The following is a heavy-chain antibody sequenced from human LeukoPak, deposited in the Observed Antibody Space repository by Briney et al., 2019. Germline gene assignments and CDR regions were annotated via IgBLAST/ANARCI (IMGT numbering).Heavy chain of an antibody. Sequence: PSETLSLTCTVSGGSISSYYWSWIRQPPGKGQEWIGYIYYSGSTNYNPSLKSRVTISVDTSKNQFSLKLSSVTAADTAVYYCARRTVRGVIDRWGQGTLVTVSS. CDR1: GGSISSYY. CDR3: ARRTVRGVIDR. CDR2: IYYSGST. D-gene: IGHD3-10*01. J-gene: IGHJ4*02. V-gene: IGHV4-59*08.